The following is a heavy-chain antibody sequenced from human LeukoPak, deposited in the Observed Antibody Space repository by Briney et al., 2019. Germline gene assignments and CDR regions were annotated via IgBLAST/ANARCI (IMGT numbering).Heavy chain of an antibody. CDR1: GGSISTYY. CDR3: ARDGSARYYFDY. J-gene: IGHJ4*02. Sequence: SETLSLTCTISGGSISTYYWNWIRQPPGKGLEWIGYIYYSGSTNYNPSLKSRVTISVDTSKNQFSLKLSSVTAADTAMYYCARDGSARYYFDYWGQGTLVTVSS. CDR2: IYYSGST. V-gene: IGHV4-59*01.